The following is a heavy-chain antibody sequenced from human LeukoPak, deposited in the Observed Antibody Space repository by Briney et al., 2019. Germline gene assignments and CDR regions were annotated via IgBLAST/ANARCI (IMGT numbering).Heavy chain of an antibody. V-gene: IGHV4-61*02. CDR2: IYTSGST. Sequence: PSETLSLTCTVSGGSISSGSYYWSWIRQPAGKGLEWIGRIYTSGSTNYNPSLKSRVTISVDTSKNQSSLKLSSVTAADTAVYYCAGTYYYDSSGYYFDYWGQGTLVTVSS. J-gene: IGHJ4*02. CDR1: GGSISSGSYY. CDR3: AGTYYYDSSGYYFDY. D-gene: IGHD3-22*01.